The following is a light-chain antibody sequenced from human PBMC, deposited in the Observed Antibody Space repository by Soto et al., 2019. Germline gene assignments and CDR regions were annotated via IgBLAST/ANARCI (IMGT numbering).Light chain of an antibody. J-gene: IGKJ2*01. CDR3: QQYSNWPYT. Sequence: EIVMTQSPATLSVSPGERATLSCRASQSVSNSLAWYQRKPGQAPRLLIYGASTRATGIPATFSGSGSGTEFTLTISSLQSEDFEVYYCQQYSNWPYTFGQGTKLEI. V-gene: IGKV3-15*01. CDR1: QSVSNS. CDR2: GAS.